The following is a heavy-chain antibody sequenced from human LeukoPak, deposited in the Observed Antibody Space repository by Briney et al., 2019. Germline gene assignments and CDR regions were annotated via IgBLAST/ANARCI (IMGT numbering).Heavy chain of an antibody. CDR3: ANLDYYDTELDY. CDR1: GFSFSYYA. J-gene: IGHJ4*02. CDR2: ISSGGTT. D-gene: IGHD3-22*01. Sequence: PGGSLRLSCAASGFSFSYYAMTWVRQAPGKGLELVWAISSGGTTYYADSVKGRFTISRDNSRNTLYLQLNSLRAEDPAVYYCANLDYYDTELDYWGQGTLVTVSS. V-gene: IGHV3-23*01.